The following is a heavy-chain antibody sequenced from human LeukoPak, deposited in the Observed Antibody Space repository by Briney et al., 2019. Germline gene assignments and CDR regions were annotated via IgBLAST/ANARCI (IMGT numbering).Heavy chain of an antibody. CDR2: IRSTPDGGAA. CDR1: GFTFSSYW. D-gene: IGHD2-2*03. J-gene: IGHJ4*02. CDR3: ATDLHSGYCTATSCAHY. V-gene: IGHV3-15*01. Sequence: SGGSLRLSCAASGFTFSSYWMTWVRQAPGKGLEWVGRIRSTPDGGAADYAAPVKGRFTISRDDSKNTLYLQMSSLRTEDTAVYYCATDLHSGYCTATSCAHYWGQGTLVTVSS.